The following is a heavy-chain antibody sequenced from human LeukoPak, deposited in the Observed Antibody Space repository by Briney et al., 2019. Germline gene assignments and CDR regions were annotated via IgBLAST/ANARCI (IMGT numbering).Heavy chain of an antibody. Sequence: GASVKVSCKASGGTFSSYVISWVRQAPGQGLEWMGGIIPIFGRINYAQKFQGRVTITADESTSTAYMELSSLRSDDTAVYYCARVRDYDILTGYEYYFDYWGQGTLVTVSS. V-gene: IGHV1-69*13. D-gene: IGHD3-9*01. J-gene: IGHJ4*02. CDR3: ARVRDYDILTGYEYYFDY. CDR2: IIPIFGRI. CDR1: GGTFSSYV.